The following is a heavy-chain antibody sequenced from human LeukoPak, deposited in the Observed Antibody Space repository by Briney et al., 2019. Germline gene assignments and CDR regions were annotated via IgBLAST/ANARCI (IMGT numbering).Heavy chain of an antibody. Sequence: PSETLSLTCTVSGDSISTSNSYWGWIRQPPGKGLEWIGYVYYSGSTNYNPSLRSRVTISVDTSKNQFSLKLRSVTAAADTAVYYCAREGMGYSPFDFWGQGTLVTVSS. CDR2: VYYSGST. CDR3: AREGMGYSPFDF. CDR1: GDSISTSNSY. D-gene: IGHD3-22*01. V-gene: IGHV4-61*01. J-gene: IGHJ4*02.